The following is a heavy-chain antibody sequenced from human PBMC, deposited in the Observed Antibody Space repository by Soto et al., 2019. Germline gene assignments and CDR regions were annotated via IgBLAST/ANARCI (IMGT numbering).Heavy chain of an antibody. CDR2: IYYRGNT. Sequence: QLQLQESGPGLVKPSETLSLTCSVSGASISSTRYYWGWIRQPPGKGLEWIGTIYYRGNTYYNPSLRSRVTISVDTTKNQFSLKLSSVTAADTAVYYCARREIYGDSIDFWGQGTLVTVSS. CDR1: GASISSTRYY. V-gene: IGHV4-39*01. D-gene: IGHD4-17*01. CDR3: ARREIYGDSIDF. J-gene: IGHJ4*02.